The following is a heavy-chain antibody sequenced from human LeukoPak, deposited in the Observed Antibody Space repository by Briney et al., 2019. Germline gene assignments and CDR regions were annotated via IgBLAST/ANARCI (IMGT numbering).Heavy chain of an antibody. Sequence: SVKVSCKASGGTLSSYAISWVRQAPGQGLEWMGRIIPILGIANYAQKFQGRVTITTDESTSTAYMELSSLRSEDTAVYYCARDRCSSTSCYTELDYWGQGTLVTVSS. CDR2: IIPILGIA. CDR3: ARDRCSSTSCYTELDY. CDR1: GGTLSSYA. J-gene: IGHJ4*02. D-gene: IGHD2-2*02. V-gene: IGHV1-69*04.